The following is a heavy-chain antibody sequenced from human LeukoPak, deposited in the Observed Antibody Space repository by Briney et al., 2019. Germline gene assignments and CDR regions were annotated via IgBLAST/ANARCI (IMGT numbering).Heavy chain of an antibody. D-gene: IGHD5-18*01. CDR3: ARDPPLKWTRVKYSYGEYYMDV. CDR1: SGSFSGYY. Sequence: PSETLSLTCAVYSGSFSGYYWSWIRQPPGKGLEWIGEINHSGSTNYNPTLKSRVTISVDTSKNQFSLNLSSVTAADTAVCYCARDPPLKWTRVKYSYGEYYMDVWGKRTTFTVSS. J-gene: IGHJ6*03. V-gene: IGHV4-34*01. CDR2: INHSGST.